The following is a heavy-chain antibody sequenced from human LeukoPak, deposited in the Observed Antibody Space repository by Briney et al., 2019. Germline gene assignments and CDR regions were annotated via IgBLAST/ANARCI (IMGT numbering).Heavy chain of an antibody. J-gene: IGHJ6*03. CDR1: GYTFTRYY. Sequence: ASVKVSCKASGYTFTRYYMHWVRQAPGPGLEWMGWINPNSGGTNYAQKFQGRVTMTRDTSISTAYMELSRLRSDDTAVYYCARAGATDYYYMDVWGKGTTVTVSS. CDR2: INPNSGGT. CDR3: ARAGATDYYYMDV. D-gene: IGHD5-12*01. V-gene: IGHV1-2*02.